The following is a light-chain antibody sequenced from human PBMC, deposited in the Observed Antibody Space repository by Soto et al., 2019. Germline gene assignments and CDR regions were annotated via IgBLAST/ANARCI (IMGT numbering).Light chain of an antibody. J-gene: IGLJ2*01. Sequence: QSVLTQPPSASASLGASVTLTCTLSSGYSNYKVDWYQQRPGKGPRFVMRVGTGGIVGSKGDGIPDRFSVLGSGLNRYLTIKNIQEEDESDYHCGADHGSGSNFVYLFGGGTQLTVL. V-gene: IGLV9-49*01. CDR3: GADHGSGSNFVYL. CDR2: VGTGGIVG. CDR1: SGYSNYK.